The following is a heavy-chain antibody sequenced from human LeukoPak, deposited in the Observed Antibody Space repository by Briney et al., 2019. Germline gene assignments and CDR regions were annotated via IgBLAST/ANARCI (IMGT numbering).Heavy chain of an antibody. J-gene: IGHJ4*02. D-gene: IGHD3-10*01. CDR2: IRGKAYGGTT. Sequence: GGSLRLSCTASGFTFGDYAMSWVRQAPGKGLEWVGFIRGKAYGGTTEYAASVKGRFTISRDDSKSIAYLQMNSLKTEDTAVYYCTTPLLWFGVDGDYFDYWGQGTLVTVSS. CDR1: GFTFGDYA. V-gene: IGHV3-49*04. CDR3: TTPLLWFGVDGDYFDY.